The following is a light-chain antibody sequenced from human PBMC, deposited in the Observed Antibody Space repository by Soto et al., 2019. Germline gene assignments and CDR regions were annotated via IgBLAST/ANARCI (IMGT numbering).Light chain of an antibody. CDR2: DAS. J-gene: IGKJ2*01. V-gene: IGKV1-33*01. CDR3: QQYDNLPYT. CDR1: QDISNY. Sequence: DIQMTQSPSSLSASAGDRVTITCQASQDISNYLSWYQQKPGKAPKLLIYDASNLEAGVPSRFSGSGSGTDFTLTISSVEAEDIATYYCQQYDNLPYTFGQGTKLEIK.